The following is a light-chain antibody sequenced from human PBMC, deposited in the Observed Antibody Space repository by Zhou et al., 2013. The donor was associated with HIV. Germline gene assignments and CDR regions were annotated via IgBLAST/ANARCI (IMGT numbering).Light chain of an antibody. Sequence: DIQMTQSPSTLSASVGDRVTITCRASQSISSWLAWYQQKPGKVPKLLMYKASSLESGVPSRFSGSGSGTEFTLTISSLQPDDFATYYCQQSNGRPRTFGGGTRVEIK. J-gene: IGKJ4*01. V-gene: IGKV1-5*03. CDR1: QSISSW. CDR2: KAS. CDR3: QQSNGRPRT.